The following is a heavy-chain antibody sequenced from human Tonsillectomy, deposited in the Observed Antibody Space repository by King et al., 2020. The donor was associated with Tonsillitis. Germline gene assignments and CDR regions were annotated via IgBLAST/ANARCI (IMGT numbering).Heavy chain of an antibody. CDR3: ARRAYHYYDSSGYYYVDY. Sequence: QLVQSGAEVKKPGASVKVSCKASGYTFTSYYMHWVRQAPGQGLEWMGIINPSGGSTSYAQKFQGRVTMTRDTSTSTVYRELSSLRSEDTAVYYCARRAYHYYDSSGYYYVDYWGQGTLVTVS. V-gene: IGHV1-46*01. D-gene: IGHD3-22*01. CDR1: GYTFTSYY. CDR2: INPSGGST. J-gene: IGHJ4*02.